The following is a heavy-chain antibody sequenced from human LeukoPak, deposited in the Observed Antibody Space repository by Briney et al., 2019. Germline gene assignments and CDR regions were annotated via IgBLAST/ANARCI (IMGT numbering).Heavy chain of an antibody. CDR2: IYYSGST. Sequence: PSETLSLTCTVSGGSISSSSYYWGWIRQPPGKGLEWIGSIYYSGSTYYNPSLKSRVTISVDTSKNQFSLKLSSVTAADTAVYYCARSYVSRDYAFDYWGQGTLVTVSS. J-gene: IGHJ4*02. D-gene: IGHD4/OR15-4a*01. V-gene: IGHV4-39*01. CDR1: GGSISSSSYY. CDR3: ARSYVSRDYAFDY.